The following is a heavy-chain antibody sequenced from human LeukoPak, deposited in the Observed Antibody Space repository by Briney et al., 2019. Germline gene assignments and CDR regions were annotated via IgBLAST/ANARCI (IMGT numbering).Heavy chain of an antibody. J-gene: IGHJ5*02. CDR3: ARDLIMITFGGVIAAGWFDP. V-gene: IGHV3-23*01. Sequence: PGGSLRLSCAASGFTFSSYGMSWVRQAPGKGLEWVSAISGSGGSTYYADSVKGRFTISRDNSKNTLYLQMNSLRAEDTAVYYCARDLIMITFGGVIAAGWFDPWGQGTLVTVSS. CDR1: GFTFSSYG. CDR2: ISGSGGST. D-gene: IGHD3-16*02.